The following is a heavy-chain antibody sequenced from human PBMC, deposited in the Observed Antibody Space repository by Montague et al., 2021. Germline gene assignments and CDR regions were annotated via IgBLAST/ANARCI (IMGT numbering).Heavy chain of an antibody. Sequence: SETLSLTCTVSGAYISSYYWFWIRQPPGKGLEWIGYIAHTGDTNYNPSLKSRVTMSVDTSKKQFSLTFSFVTAADTAVYYCASWKHWGQGTLVTVSS. CDR2: IAHTGDT. CDR1: GAYISSYY. J-gene: IGHJ1*01. V-gene: IGHV4-59*01. D-gene: IGHD3-3*01. CDR3: ASWKH.